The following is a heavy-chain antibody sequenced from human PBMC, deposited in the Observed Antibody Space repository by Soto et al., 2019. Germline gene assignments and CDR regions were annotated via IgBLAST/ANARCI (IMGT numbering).Heavy chain of an antibody. Sequence: PGGSLRLSCGASGFTFSRYWMHWVRQAPGKGLMWVSRIKSDGGSTSYADSVKGRFTISRDNAKNTLHLQMNSLRAEDTAVYYCAIGRSSDLSWGYWGQGTLVTVSS. V-gene: IGHV3-74*01. J-gene: IGHJ4*02. CDR1: GFTFSRYW. D-gene: IGHD3-22*01. CDR2: IKSDGGST. CDR3: AIGRSSDLSWGY.